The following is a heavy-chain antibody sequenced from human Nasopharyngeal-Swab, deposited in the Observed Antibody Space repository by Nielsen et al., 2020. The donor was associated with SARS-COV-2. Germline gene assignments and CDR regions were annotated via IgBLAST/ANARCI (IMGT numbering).Heavy chain of an antibody. CDR3: ARGEGARVLWFGELSTYYYYGMDV. Sequence: VRQAPGKGLEWVSGISWNSGSIGYADSVKGRFTISRDNAKNSLYLQMNSLRAEDTAVYYCARGEGARVLWFGELSTYYYYGMDVWGQGTTVTASS. D-gene: IGHD3-10*01. V-gene: IGHV3-9*01. J-gene: IGHJ6*02. CDR2: ISWNSGSI.